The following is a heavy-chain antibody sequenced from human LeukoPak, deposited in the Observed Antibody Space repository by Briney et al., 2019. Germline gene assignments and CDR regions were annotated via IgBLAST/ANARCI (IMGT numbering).Heavy chain of an antibody. J-gene: IGHJ4*02. D-gene: IGHD3-22*01. V-gene: IGHV4-59*12. CDR2: IYYDGDT. Sequence: SETLSLTCTVSGGSISTYYWSWFRQPPGKGLEWIGYIYYDGDTHYNPSLKSRVTISVDTSKNQFSLKLNSVTAADTVVYYCARELGGGYPFDYWGQGTLVTVSS. CDR3: ARELGGGYPFDY. CDR1: GGSISTYY.